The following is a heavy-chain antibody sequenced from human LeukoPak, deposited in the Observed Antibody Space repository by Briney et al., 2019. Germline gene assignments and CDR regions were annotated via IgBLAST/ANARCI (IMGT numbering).Heavy chain of an antibody. Sequence: PSETLSLTCSVSGGSVSSSHWSWIRQSAVKGLEWIGRIQSSGATSYNPSLRSRVTMSLDTSKNQFSLRLTSVTAADTAIYYCASGNYIGSGSNYQDEFWGQGTLVTVSS. CDR3: ASGNYIGSGSNYQDEF. CDR2: IQSSGAT. D-gene: IGHD3-10*01. CDR1: GGSVSSSH. V-gene: IGHV4-4*07. J-gene: IGHJ4*02.